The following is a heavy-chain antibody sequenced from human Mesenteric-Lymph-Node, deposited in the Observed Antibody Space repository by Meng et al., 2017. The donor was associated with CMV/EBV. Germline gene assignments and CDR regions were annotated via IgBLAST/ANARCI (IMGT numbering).Heavy chain of an antibody. Sequence: RASGGTFSSYTGSWVRQAPGQGLEWIGEIAPFFGTSTYAQKLQGRVTFTTDESTTTADMELSSLRSEDTAVYYCARIGGVTNWGFVYWGQGTLVTVSS. CDR1: GGTFSSYT. D-gene: IGHD7-27*01. CDR3: ARIGGVTNWGFVY. J-gene: IGHJ4*02. CDR2: IAPFFGTS. V-gene: IGHV1-69*05.